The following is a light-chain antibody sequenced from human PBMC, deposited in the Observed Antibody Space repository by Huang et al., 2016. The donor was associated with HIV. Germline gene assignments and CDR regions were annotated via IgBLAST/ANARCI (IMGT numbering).Light chain of an antibody. CDR1: QSVSSSY. V-gene: IGKV3-20*01. CDR2: GAS. Sequence: EIVLTQSPGTLSLSPGERATLSCRASQSVSSSYLAWYQQKPGQAPRLLSYGASARATGIPDRFSCSGSGTDFTLTISRLEPEDFAVYYCQQYGNSLFTFGPGTKVDIK. CDR3: QQYGNSLFT. J-gene: IGKJ3*01.